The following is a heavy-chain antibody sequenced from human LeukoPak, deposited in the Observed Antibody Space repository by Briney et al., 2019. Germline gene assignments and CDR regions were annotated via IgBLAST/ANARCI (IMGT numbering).Heavy chain of an antibody. D-gene: IGHD1-26*01. CDR2: MNPNSGNT. CDR3: ARAGDPYYYLLLGG. J-gene: IGHJ6*01. CDR1: GYSFSSYD. Sequence: ASVKVSCKASGYSFSSYDINWVRQATGQGLEWMGWMNPNSGNTGYAQKFQGRVTMTRNTSISTAYMELSSLRSEDTAVYYCARAGDPYYYLLLGGWGQGATGTGFS. V-gene: IGHV1-8*01.